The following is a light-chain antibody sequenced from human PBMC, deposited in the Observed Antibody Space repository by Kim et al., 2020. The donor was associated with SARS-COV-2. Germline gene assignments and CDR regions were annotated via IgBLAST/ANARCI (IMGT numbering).Light chain of an antibody. CDR3: QTWGTVDVV. V-gene: IGLV4-69*01. J-gene: IGLJ2*01. Sequence: ASVKLTCTLSSGHSSYAIAWHQQQPEKGPRYLMKLNSDGSHSKGDGIPDRFSGSSSGAERYLTISSLQSEDEADYYCQTWGTVDVVFGGGTQLTVL. CDR2: LNSDGSH. CDR1: SGHSSYA.